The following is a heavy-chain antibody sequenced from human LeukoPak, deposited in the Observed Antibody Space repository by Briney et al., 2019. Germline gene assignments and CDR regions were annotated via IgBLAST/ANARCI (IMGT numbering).Heavy chain of an antibody. D-gene: IGHD3-10*01. Sequence: SQTLSLTCAISGDSVSSNSAAWNWIRQSPSRGLEWLGRTYYRSKWYNDYAVSVKSRITINPDTSKNQFSLQLSSVTAADTAVYYCARQGADSPRYYGSGTYYYFDYWGQGSLVTVSS. CDR2: TYYRSKWYN. CDR1: GDSVSSNSAA. CDR3: ARQGADSPRYYGSGTYYYFDY. V-gene: IGHV6-1*01. J-gene: IGHJ4*02.